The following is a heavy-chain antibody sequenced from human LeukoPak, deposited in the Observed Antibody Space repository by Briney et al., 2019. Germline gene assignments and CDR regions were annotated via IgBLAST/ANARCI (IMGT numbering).Heavy chain of an antibody. CDR1: GFIFSHHA. CDR2: ILNDGSST. V-gene: IGHV3-30*04. Sequence: GGSLRLSCATSGFIFSHHAMHWVRQAPGRGLDWVGIILNDGSSTYFAGSVKGRFSITRDSSTSTVYLQMTSLRPEDTAVYHCARSGSTSLDTWGQGTLVTVSS. D-gene: IGHD1-26*01. J-gene: IGHJ5*02. CDR3: ARSGSTSLDT.